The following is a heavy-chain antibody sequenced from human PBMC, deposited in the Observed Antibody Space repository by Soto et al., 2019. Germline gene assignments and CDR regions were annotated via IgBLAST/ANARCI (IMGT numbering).Heavy chain of an antibody. V-gene: IGHV5-51*01. CDR1: GYRFASYR. CDR3: ARSFVDNYDY. D-gene: IGHD4-4*01. J-gene: IGHJ4*01. Sequence: GESLKISCKGSGYRFASYRIAWVRQMPGKGLEWMGIIDPSDSDIRYSPSFQGQVTISADKSISTAYLQWSSLKASDTAIYYCARSFVDNYDYWGHGRLVSVSS. CDR2: IDPSDSDI.